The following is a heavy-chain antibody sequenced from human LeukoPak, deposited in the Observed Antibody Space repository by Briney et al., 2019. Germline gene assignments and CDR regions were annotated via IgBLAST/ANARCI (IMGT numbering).Heavy chain of an antibody. J-gene: IGHJ4*02. V-gene: IGHV4-59*01. CDR3: ARVSGDSGGSLDY. CDR2: IYYSGST. CDR1: GGSISSYY. D-gene: IGHD2-15*01. Sequence: PSETLSLTCTVSGGSISSYYWSWIRQPPGKGLEWIGYIYYSGSTNYNPSLKSRVTISVDTSKNQFSLKLSSVTAADTAVYYCARVSGDSGGSLDYWGQGTLVTVSS.